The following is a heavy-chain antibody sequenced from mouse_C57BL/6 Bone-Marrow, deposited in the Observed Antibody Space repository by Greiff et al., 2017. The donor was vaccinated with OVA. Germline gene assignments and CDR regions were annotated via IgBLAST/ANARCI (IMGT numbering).Heavy chain of an antibody. V-gene: IGHV1-55*01. J-gene: IGHJ4*01. CDR3: ARGSNWYAMDY. D-gene: IGHD2-5*01. CDR2: IYPGSGST. Sequence: QVQLKQPGAELVKPGASVKMSCKASGYTFTSYWITWVKQRPGQGLEWIGDIYPGSGSTNYNEKFKSKATLTVDTSSSTAYMQLSSLTSEDSAVYYCARGSNWYAMDYWGQGTSVTVSS. CDR1: GYTFTSYW.